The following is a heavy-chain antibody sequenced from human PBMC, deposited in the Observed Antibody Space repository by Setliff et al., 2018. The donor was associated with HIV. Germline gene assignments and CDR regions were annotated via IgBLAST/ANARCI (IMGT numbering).Heavy chain of an antibody. CDR3: ARGEYYFDY. V-gene: IGHV4-38-2*01. CDR1: GYSISSGYY. CDR2: IYHSGNT. Sequence: PSETLSLTCAVSGYSISSGYYWGWIRQPPGKGLEWIGSIYHSGNTYYNPSLKSRTTISVDTSQNQFSLKLSSVTAADTAVYYCARGEYYFDYWGQGTLVTVSS. J-gene: IGHJ4*02.